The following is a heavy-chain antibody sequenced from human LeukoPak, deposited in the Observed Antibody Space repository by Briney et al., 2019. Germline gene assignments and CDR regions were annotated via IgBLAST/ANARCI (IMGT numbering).Heavy chain of an antibody. CDR1: GGYISSNDYY. J-gene: IGHJ6*03. Sequence: SETLSLTCTVSGGYISSNDYYWGWIRQPPGMGLEWIGSITYSGSTYYNPSLKSRVSIPVETSRNQFSLKVSSMTAADTAFYYCARALHYYDSSNYFYYDMDVWGKGTTVTVSS. V-gene: IGHV4-39*07. D-gene: IGHD3-22*01. CDR3: ARALHYYDSSNYFYYDMDV. CDR2: ITYSGST.